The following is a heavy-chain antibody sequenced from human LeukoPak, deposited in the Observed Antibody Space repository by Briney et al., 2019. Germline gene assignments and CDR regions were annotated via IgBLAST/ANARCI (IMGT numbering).Heavy chain of an antibody. CDR3: AKGPRASGWTYFDY. Sequence: PGGSLRLSCAASGFTFSSYAMSSVRQAPGKGLEWVSVISGSGGSTYSAESVKGRFTISRDNSKNTLYLQMNSLRVEDTAVYYCAKGPRASGWTYFDYWGQGTLVTVSS. CDR2: ISGSGGST. D-gene: IGHD6-19*01. V-gene: IGHV3-23*01. J-gene: IGHJ4*02. CDR1: GFTFSSYA.